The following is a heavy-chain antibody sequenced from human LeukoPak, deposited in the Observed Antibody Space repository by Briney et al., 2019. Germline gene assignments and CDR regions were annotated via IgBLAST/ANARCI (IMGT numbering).Heavy chain of an antibody. D-gene: IGHD6-13*01. CDR2: ISSSSSYI. Sequence: GGSLRLSCAASGFTFSSYSMNWVRQAPGNGLEWVSSISSSSSYIYYADSVKGRFTISRDNAKNSLYLQMNSLRAEDTAVYYCAREGIAAAADAFDIRGQGTMVTVSS. V-gene: IGHV3-21*01. CDR3: AREGIAAAADAFDI. J-gene: IGHJ3*02. CDR1: GFTFSSYS.